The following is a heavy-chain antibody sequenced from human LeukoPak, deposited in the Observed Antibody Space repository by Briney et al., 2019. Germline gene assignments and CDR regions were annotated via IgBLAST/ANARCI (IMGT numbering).Heavy chain of an antibody. CDR1: GFTFSSYG. D-gene: IGHD6-13*01. CDR3: ARGRGGIAAAEDFDY. J-gene: IGHJ4*02. CDR2: INHSGST. V-gene: IGHV4-34*01. Sequence: GSLRLSCAASGFTFSSYGMHWVRQAPGKGLEWIGEINHSGSTNYNPSLKSRVTISVDTSKNQFSLKLSSVTAADTAVYYCARGRGGIAAAEDFDYWGQGTLVTVSS.